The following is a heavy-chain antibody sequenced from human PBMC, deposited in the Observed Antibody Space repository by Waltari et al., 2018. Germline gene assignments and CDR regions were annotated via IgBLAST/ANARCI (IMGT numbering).Heavy chain of an antibody. CDR3: VRQLQTPGFWTAYNDY. Sequence: QLQMQESGPGLVKPSETLSLMCTVSGGSITSGSYNWGWIRQPPGKGLEWIGSIHYNGKTRYNPSLERRGTISVDTSDNQISRRLNSVTAADTAVYYCVRQLQTPGFWTAYNDYWGQGTLVTVSS. D-gene: IGHD3-3*01. V-gene: IGHV4-39*01. J-gene: IGHJ4*02. CDR2: IHYNGKT. CDR1: GGSITSGSYN.